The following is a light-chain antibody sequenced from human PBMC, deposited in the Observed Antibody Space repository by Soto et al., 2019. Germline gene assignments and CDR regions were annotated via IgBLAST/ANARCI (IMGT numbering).Light chain of an antibody. CDR1: QGISRW. J-gene: IGKJ3*01. V-gene: IGKV1-12*01. CDR2: TAS. Sequence: IQMTQSPSSVSASVGDRVTITCRASQGISRWLAWYQQKPRKAPKLLIYTASRLQSGGPSRFSGSGSGTEFTLTISSLQPEDFATYYCQQTNSFPFTFGPGTKVDIK. CDR3: QQTNSFPFT.